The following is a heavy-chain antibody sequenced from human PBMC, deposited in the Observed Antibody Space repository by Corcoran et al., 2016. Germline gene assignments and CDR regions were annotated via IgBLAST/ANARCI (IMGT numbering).Heavy chain of an antibody. CDR2: INHSGST. Sequence: QVQLQQWGAGLLKPSETLSLTCAVYGGSFSGYYWSWIRQPPGKGLEWIGEINHSGSTNYNPSLKSRVTISVDTSKNQFSLKLSSVTAADTAVYYWALAQLRGQLAPDYWGQGTLVTVSS. V-gene: IGHV4-34*01. CDR1: GGSFSGYY. D-gene: IGHD2-2*01. CDR3: ALAQLRGQLAPDY. J-gene: IGHJ4*02.